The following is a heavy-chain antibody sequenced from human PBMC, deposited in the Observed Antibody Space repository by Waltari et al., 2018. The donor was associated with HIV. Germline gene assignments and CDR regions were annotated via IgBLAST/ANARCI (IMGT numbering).Heavy chain of an antibody. J-gene: IGHJ4*02. D-gene: IGHD5-18*01. CDR3: SRSRGYSYGYADY. CDR1: GFHCGVYA. Sequence: EVQLVESGGGLVQSGRSLRPSCTASGFHCGVYAVSWFRQAPGKGLEWVGFIRSKTYGGTTEYAASVKDRFTISRDDSKSIAYLQMNSLKTEDTAVYYCSRSRGYSYGYADYWGQGTLVTVSS. V-gene: IGHV3-49*03. CDR2: IRSKTYGGTT.